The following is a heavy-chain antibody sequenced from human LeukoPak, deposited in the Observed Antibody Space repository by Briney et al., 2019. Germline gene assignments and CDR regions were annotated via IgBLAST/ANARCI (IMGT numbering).Heavy chain of an antibody. J-gene: IGHJ4*02. CDR3: VRGSPPPVTGYSSGWLDY. V-gene: IGHV4-34*01. CDR1: GGSFSGYY. Sequence: PSETLSLTCAVYGGSFSGYYWSWIRQPPGKGLEWIGEINHSGSTNYNPSLKSRVTISVDTSKNQFSLRLSSVTAADTAVYYCVRGSPPPVTGYSSGWLDYWGQGTLVTVSS. CDR2: INHSGST. D-gene: IGHD6-19*01.